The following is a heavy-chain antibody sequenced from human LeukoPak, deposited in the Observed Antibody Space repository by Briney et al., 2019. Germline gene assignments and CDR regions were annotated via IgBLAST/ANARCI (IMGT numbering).Heavy chain of an antibody. Sequence: GGSLRLSCATSGFTFITSWMHWVRQAPGKGLVWVSRISSDGSTTTYADSVKGRFTISRDNAKNTLYLQMNSLRVEDTAVYYCVRVRSSSWYDYWGQGALVSVSS. D-gene: IGHD6-13*01. CDR1: GFTFITSW. CDR3: VRVRSSSWYDY. CDR2: ISSDGSTT. V-gene: IGHV3-74*01. J-gene: IGHJ4*02.